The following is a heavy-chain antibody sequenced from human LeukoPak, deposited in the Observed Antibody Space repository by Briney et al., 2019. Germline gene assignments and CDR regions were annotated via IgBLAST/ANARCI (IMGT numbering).Heavy chain of an antibody. Sequence: GGSLRLSCAASGFSFSTFAMTWVRQAPGKGLEWVSVISGSGGSTYYAGSVKGRFTLSRDNSKNTLYLQMNSLRAEDRAVYYCAKWIGGVVLVAGDYWGQGTLVTVS. D-gene: IGHD2-15*01. J-gene: IGHJ4*02. V-gene: IGHV3-23*01. CDR2: ISGSGGST. CDR1: GFSFSTFA. CDR3: AKWIGGVVLVAGDY.